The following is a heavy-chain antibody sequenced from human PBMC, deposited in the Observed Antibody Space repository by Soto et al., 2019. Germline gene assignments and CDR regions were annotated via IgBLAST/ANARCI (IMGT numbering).Heavy chain of an antibody. CDR3: ARHLNLWFGGD. CDR1: GGSISSGSYY. D-gene: IGHD3-10*01. J-gene: IGHJ4*02. Sequence: QLQLQESGPGLEKPSETLSLTCSVSGGSISSGSYYWDWIRQPPGKGLEWIGSIYYSGSTYYNPSLKGRVSISVDTSKNQFSLKLTSVTAADTAVYYCARHLNLWFGGDWGLGTLVIVSS. CDR2: IYYSGST. V-gene: IGHV4-39*01.